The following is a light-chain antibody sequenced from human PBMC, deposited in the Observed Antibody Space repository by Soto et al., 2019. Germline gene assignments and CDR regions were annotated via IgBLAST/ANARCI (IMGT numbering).Light chain of an antibody. CDR3: QQTYSTPYT. CDR1: QRITTY. Sequence: IHMTQSPSSLSASVGDGVTITCRASQRITTYLNWYQQKPGEAPKLLISTSGTLQRGVPSRFSGSGSGTDFTLTITSLQPADFATYFCQQTYSTPYTFGQGTKLEIK. CDR2: TSG. V-gene: IGKV1-39*01. J-gene: IGKJ2*01.